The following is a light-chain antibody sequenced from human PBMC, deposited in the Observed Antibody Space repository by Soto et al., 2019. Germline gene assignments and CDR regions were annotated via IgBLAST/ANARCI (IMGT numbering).Light chain of an antibody. V-gene: IGLV6-57*04. J-gene: IGLJ2*01. CDR1: SGSIVSNY. Sequence: NFMLTQPHSVSESPGKTVTISCTRSSGSIVSNYVQWYQQRPGSAPTTVTYEDNQRPSGVPDRFSGSIDSSSNSASLTISGLKTEDEADYYCQSYDSSDPDVVFGGGTKLTVL. CDR2: EDN. CDR3: QSYDSSDPDVV.